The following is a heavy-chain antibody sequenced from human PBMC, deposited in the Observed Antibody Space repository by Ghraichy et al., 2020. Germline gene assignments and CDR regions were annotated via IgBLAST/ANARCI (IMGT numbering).Heavy chain of an antibody. V-gene: IGHV4-39*01. CDR1: GGSISSSSYY. Sequence: SQTLSLTCTVSGGSISSSSYYWGWIRQPPGKGLEWIGSIYYSGSTYYNPSLKSRVTISVDTSKNQFSLKLSSVTAADTAVYYCARSPYSSSVNWFGPWGQGTLVTVSS. CDR3: ARSPYSSSVNWFGP. D-gene: IGHD6-6*01. J-gene: IGHJ5*02. CDR2: IYYSGST.